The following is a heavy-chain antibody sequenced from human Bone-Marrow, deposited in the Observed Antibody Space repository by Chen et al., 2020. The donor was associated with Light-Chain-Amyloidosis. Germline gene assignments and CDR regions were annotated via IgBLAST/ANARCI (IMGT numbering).Heavy chain of an antibody. CDR2: FDPEDEEM. CDR1: GDSLTDLA. Sequence: QVQLVQSGAEVKRPGASVKVSCKVSGDSLTDLAIHWVRQAPGKGLEWGGGFDPEDEEMMYGQKFQGRVRMIEDTSTATAYMELTSLTSEDTAIYYCATDVDVGDYYETGFNYWGQGTLVTVSS. D-gene: IGHD3-22*01. J-gene: IGHJ4*02. V-gene: IGHV1-24*01. CDR3: ATDVDVGDYYETGFNY.